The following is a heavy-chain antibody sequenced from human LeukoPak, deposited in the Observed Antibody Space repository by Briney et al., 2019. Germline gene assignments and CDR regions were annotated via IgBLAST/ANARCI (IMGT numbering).Heavy chain of an antibody. CDR1: GGSISSYY. D-gene: IGHD6-13*01. V-gene: IGHV4-4*07. Sequence: SETLSLACTVSGGSISSYYWSWIRQPAGKGLEWIGRIYTSGSTNYNPSLKSRVTMSVDTSKNQFSLKLSSVTAADTAVYYCARVSSSWYGEYYFDYWGQGTLVTVSS. CDR2: IYTSGST. CDR3: ARVSSSWYGEYYFDY. J-gene: IGHJ4*02.